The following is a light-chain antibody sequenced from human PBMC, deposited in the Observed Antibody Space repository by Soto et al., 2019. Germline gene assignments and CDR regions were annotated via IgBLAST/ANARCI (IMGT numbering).Light chain of an antibody. Sequence: EIVLTQSQATLSLSPGERATLSCRASQSVRSYLAWYQQKPGQAPRLLIYDASNRATGIPARFSGSGSGTDFTLTISSLEPEDFAVYYCQQRSNWRTFGQGTKVEIK. CDR2: DAS. CDR1: QSVRSY. J-gene: IGKJ1*01. V-gene: IGKV3-11*01. CDR3: QQRSNWRT.